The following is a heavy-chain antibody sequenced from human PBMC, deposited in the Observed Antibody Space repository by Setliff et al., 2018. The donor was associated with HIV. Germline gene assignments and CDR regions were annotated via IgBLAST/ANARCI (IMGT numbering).Heavy chain of an antibody. CDR3: ARYPADTASSDV. CDR1: GDSFNTSW. D-gene: IGHD5-18*01. V-gene: IGHV5-51*01. J-gene: IGHJ6*04. CDR2: IFPGDSDT. Sequence: LKISCKGSGDSFNTSWIGWVRQMPGKGLEWMGIIFPGDSDTKYSPSFQGQVTISVDKSISTAYLQWTSLKASDTAMYYCARYPADTASSDVWGKGTTVTVSS.